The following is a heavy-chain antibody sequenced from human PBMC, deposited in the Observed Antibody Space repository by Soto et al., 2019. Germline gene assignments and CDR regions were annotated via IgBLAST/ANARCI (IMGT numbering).Heavy chain of an antibody. J-gene: IGHJ6*02. D-gene: IGHD3-9*01. V-gene: IGHV1-18*01. Sequence: GASVKVSCKASGYTFTSYSISWVRQAPGLGLEWMGWISAYNGNTNYAQKLQGRVTMTIDTSTSTAYMELTSLRSDDTAVYFCARVGDILTGYYSAYYYYGMDFWGQGTTVTVAS. CDR2: ISAYNGNT. CDR3: ARVGDILTGYYSAYYYYGMDF. CDR1: GYTFTSYS.